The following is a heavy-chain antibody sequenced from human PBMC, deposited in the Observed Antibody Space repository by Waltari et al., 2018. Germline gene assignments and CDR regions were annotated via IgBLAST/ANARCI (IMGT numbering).Heavy chain of an antibody. Sequence: QVLLAQSGAEVKMPGASVRVSCSGNTLSGYFLHLVRQAPGQGLEWMGWINFNTGGTLDAQKCQGRVTMTRATSIATAYMELSGLRYDDTAVYYCATDRGGYTGMDVWGQGTTVTVSS. J-gene: IGHJ6*02. V-gene: IGHV1-2*02. CDR1: GNTLSGYF. D-gene: IGHD5-12*01. CDR3: ATDRGGYTGMDV. CDR2: INFNTGGT.